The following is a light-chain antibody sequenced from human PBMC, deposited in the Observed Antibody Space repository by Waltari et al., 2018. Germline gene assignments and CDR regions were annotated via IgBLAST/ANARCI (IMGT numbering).Light chain of an antibody. J-gene: IGKJ3*01. CDR1: QSLLHSNGYNY. Sequence: DIVMTQSPLSLPVTPGEPASITCRPRQSLLHSNGYNYLDWYLQKPGQSPQLLIYLGSNRASGVPDRFSGSGSGTDFTLKISRVEAEDVGVYYCMQALQTPLTFGPGTKVDIK. CDR3: MQALQTPLT. CDR2: LGS. V-gene: IGKV2-28*01.